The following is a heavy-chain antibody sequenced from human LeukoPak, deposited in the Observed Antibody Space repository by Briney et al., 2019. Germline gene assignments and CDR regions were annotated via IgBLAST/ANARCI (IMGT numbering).Heavy chain of an antibody. D-gene: IGHD2/OR15-2a*01. Sequence: GSLRLSCSASGFTFRSYVMYWVRQAPGGGLEYVSVISFTGDSTYYADSVKGRFAISRDNSKNMLYLHMGSLRDEDMAVYYCARRDTSAYFADSWGQGTLVTVSS. CDR2: ISFTGDST. CDR3: ARRDTSAYFADS. CDR1: GFTFRSYV. V-gene: IGHV3-64*02. J-gene: IGHJ4*02.